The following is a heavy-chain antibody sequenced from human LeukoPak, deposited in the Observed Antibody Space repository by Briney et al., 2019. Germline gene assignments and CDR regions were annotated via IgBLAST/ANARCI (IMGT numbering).Heavy chain of an antibody. Sequence: SETLSLTCTVSGGSISSCYWSWIRQPPGQGLELVGYTYYSGSASYNPSHKSRVTISVDTSKNQFSLKLSSVTAAATAVYYCAGDDILTGYLGREQHWGQGTLVTVSS. CDR3: AGDDILTGYLGREQH. D-gene: IGHD3-9*01. J-gene: IGHJ4*02. CDR1: GGSISSCY. CDR2: TYYSGSA. V-gene: IGHV4-59*01.